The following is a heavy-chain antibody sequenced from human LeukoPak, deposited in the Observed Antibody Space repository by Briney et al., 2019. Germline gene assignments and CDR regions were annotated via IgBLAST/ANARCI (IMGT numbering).Heavy chain of an antibody. V-gene: IGHV1-69*06. J-gene: IGHJ6*03. Sequence: SVKVSCKASGGTFSSYAISWVRQAPGQGLEWMGGIIPIFGTANYAQKFQGRVTITADKSTSTAYMEPSSLRSEDTAVYYCARTLWFGELLHKKNYYYYYMDVWGKGTTVTVSS. D-gene: IGHD3-10*01. CDR3: ARTLWFGELLHKKNYYYYYMDV. CDR1: GGTFSSYA. CDR2: IIPIFGTA.